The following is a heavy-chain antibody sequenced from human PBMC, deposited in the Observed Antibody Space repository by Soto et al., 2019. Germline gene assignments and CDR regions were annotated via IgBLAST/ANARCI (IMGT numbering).Heavy chain of an antibody. D-gene: IGHD6-6*01. V-gene: IGHV3-21*01. CDR2: ISDTSSDV. J-gene: IGHJ4*01. CDR1: GGSISSYT. CDR3: ARGHDVVRVPVAIRDAYFQY. Sequence: PSETLSLICTVSGGSISSYTLNWVCQAPGQGLEWVSSISDTSSDVHYAHPVKDRFTVPRDNAKNSLYLQLSDLRVEDTAVYYFARGHDVVRVPVAIRDAYFQYWGPGTLVPGSS.